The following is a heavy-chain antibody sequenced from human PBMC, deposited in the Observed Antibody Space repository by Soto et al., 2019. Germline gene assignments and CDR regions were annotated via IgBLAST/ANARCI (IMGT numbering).Heavy chain of an antibody. CDR3: AKGAVAGTPTSYYYYGMDV. Sequence: QVQLLQSGAEVKKPGSSVRVSCEASGGTFRTYAISWVRQAPGQGLEWMREIIPIFGKVNYAQKFQGRVTITADESTTTVYMDVRSLPSEDTAVYYCAKGAVAGTPTSYYYYGMDVWGQGTTVTVS. CDR1: GGTFRTYA. J-gene: IGHJ6*02. D-gene: IGHD6-19*01. V-gene: IGHV1-69*12. CDR2: IIPIFGKV.